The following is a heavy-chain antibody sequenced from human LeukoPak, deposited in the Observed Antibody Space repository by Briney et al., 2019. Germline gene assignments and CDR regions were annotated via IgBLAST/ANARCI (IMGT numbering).Heavy chain of an antibody. D-gene: IGHD6-19*01. CDR1: GGSISSYY. CDR3: ASMYSSGWYYFDY. CDR2: IYYSGST. V-gene: IGHV4-59*01. Sequence: SETLSLTCTVSGGSISSYYWSWIRQPPGKGLEWIGYIYYSGSTNCNPSLESRVTISIDTSKNQFSLKLSSVTAADTAVYYCASMYSSGWYYFDYWGQGTLVTVSS. J-gene: IGHJ4*02.